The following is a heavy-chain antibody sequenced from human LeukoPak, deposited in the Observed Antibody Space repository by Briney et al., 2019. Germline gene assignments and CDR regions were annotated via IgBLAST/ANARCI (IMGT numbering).Heavy chain of an antibody. CDR3: ARIVGASDY. D-gene: IGHD1-26*01. CDR2: INYSGST. CDR1: GGSISSSSYY. J-gene: IGHJ4*02. Sequence: SETLSLTCTVSGGSISSSSYYWGWLRQPPGQGLEWIGSINYSGSTYYNPSVKIRVAISIDPSNHQFSLKLSSVTAADTAVYYCARIVGASDYWGQGTLVTVSS. V-gene: IGHV4-39*01.